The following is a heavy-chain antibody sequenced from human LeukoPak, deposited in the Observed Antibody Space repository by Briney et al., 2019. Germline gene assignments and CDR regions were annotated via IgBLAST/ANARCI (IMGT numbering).Heavy chain of an antibody. CDR1: GYTFTSYG. CDR3: ARAGWATYGSGSYYHTHYYYYYMDV. J-gene: IGHJ6*03. CDR2: ISAYNGNT. Sequence: ASVKVSCKASGYTFTSYGIIWVRQAPGQGLEWMGWISAYNGNTNYAQKLQGRVTMTTDTSTSTAYMELRSLRSDDTAVYYCARAGWATYGSGSYYHTHYYYYYMDVWGKGTTVTVSS. D-gene: IGHD3-10*01. V-gene: IGHV1-18*01.